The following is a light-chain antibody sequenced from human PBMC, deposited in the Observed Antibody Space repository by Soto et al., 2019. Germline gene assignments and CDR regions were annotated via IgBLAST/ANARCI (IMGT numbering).Light chain of an antibody. Sequence: ETVMTQSPATLPVSPWERATLXXRASQSVSSSYVAWDQQKPGTAPRLXRDCASRRATGSPDRFSGRGSGTYFTLTISRLEPEDFAVYYCQQYGSAPPTFGQGTKVDI. CDR3: QQYGSAPPT. V-gene: IGKV3-20*01. J-gene: IGKJ1*01. CDR2: CAS. CDR1: QSVSSSY.